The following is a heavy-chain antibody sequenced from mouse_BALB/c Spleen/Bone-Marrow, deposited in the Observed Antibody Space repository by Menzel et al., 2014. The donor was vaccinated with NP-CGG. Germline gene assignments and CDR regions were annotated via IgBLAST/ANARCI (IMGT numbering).Heavy chain of an antibody. CDR2: IYPGDGDT. Sequence: VQLQQSGAELVRPGSSVKISCKSSGYVSSTYWINWVKQRPGQGLEWIGQIYPGDGDTDFNGKFKDKATLTADESSNTAYMQLSSLTSEDSAVYFCARGGISVDYWGQGTTLTVSS. CDR1: GYVSSTYW. V-gene: IGHV1-80*01. J-gene: IGHJ2*01. CDR3: ARGGISVDY.